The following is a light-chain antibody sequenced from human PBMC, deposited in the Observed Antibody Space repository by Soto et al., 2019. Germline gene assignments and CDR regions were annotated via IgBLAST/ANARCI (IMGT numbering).Light chain of an antibody. J-gene: IGKJ1*01. CDR2: GAS. Sequence: EIVLTQSPGTLSLSPGERATLSCRASQSVSSSYLAWYQQKPGQAPRLLIYGASSRATSIPDRFSGSGSGTDFPLTISRLEPEDFAVYYCQKYGSSPWTFGQGTKVEI. CDR3: QKYGSSPWT. V-gene: IGKV3-20*01. CDR1: QSVSSSY.